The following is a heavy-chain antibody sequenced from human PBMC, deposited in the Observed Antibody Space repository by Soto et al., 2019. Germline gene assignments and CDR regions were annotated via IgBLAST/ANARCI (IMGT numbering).Heavy chain of an antibody. CDR3: ARGWGRISDY. CDR2: INHSGST. Sequence: QVQLQQWGAGLLKPSETLSLPCAVYGGSFSGYYWSWIRQPPGKGLEWIGEINHSGSTNYNPSLKSRVTISVDTSKNQFSLKLSSVTAADTAVYYCARGWGRISDYWGQGALVAVSS. J-gene: IGHJ4*02. V-gene: IGHV4-34*01. CDR1: GGSFSGYY. D-gene: IGHD7-27*01.